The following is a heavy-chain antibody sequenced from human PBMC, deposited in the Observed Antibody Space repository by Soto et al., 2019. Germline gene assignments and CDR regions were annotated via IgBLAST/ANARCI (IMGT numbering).Heavy chain of an antibody. D-gene: IGHD6-19*01. Sequence: ASVKVSCKASGYTFTGYYMHWVRQAPGQGLEWMGWINPNSGGTNYAQKFQGWVTMTRDTSISTAYMELSRLRSDDTAVYYCARGYSSGRYYYGMDAWGQGATVTVSS. CDR1: GYTFTGYY. V-gene: IGHV1-2*04. J-gene: IGHJ6*02. CDR2: INPNSGGT. CDR3: ARGYSSGRYYYGMDA.